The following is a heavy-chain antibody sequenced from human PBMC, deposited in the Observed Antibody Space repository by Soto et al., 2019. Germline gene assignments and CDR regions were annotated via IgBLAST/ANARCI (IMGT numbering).Heavy chain of an antibody. D-gene: IGHD4-17*01. CDR3: ARGLREDYGDDVDYYGMYV. V-gene: IGHV4-34*01. Sequence: PSETLSLTCVVYGESFSGYYWNWIRQPPGKGLEWIGELNHSGSTNYNPSLKSRVTISLDTSKNQFSLNLSSVTAADTAVYYCARGLREDYGDDVDYYGMYVWGQGTAVTVSS. J-gene: IGHJ6*02. CDR1: GESFSGYY. CDR2: LNHSGST.